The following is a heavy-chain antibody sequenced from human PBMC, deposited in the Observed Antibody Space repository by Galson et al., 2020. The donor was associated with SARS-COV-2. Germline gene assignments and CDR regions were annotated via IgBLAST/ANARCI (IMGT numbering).Heavy chain of an antibody. D-gene: IGHD4-17*01. CDR3: ARHMTTQTHQLWVHGLNYGMDV. V-gene: IGHV4-59*08. CDR2: IYYSGST. J-gene: IGHJ6*02. CDR1: GGSISSYY. Sequence: SETLSLTCTVSGGSISSYYWSWIRQPPGKGLEWIGYIYYSGSTNYNPSLKSRVTISVDTSKNQFSLKLSSVTAADTAVYYCARHMTTQTHQLWVHGLNYGMDVWGQGTTVTVSS.